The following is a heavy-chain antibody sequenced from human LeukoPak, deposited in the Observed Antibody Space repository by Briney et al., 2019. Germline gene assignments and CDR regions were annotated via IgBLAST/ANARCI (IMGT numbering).Heavy chain of an antibody. CDR2: INIDGSMV. CDR1: GFVFSNSW. Sequence: GGSLRLSCAASGFVFSNSWMYWVRQTPGKGLVWVSRINIDGSMVDYADSVKGRFTISRDNAKDTLLLQMNSLRVDDTAVYYCARRAISYRDWFAPWGQGVPVIVSS. D-gene: IGHD4-11*01. CDR3: ARRAISYRDWFAP. J-gene: IGHJ5*02. V-gene: IGHV3-74*01.